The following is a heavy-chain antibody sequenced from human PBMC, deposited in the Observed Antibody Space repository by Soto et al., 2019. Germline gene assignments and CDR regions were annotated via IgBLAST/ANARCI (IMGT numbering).Heavy chain of an antibody. CDR2: IIPIFGTA. Sequence: GASLKVSCKASGGTFSSYAISWVRQAPGQGLEWMGGIIPIFGTANYAQKFQGRVTITADESTSTAYMELSSLRSEDTAVYYCATPSIIRFLEWSNGGDYYYGMDVWGQGTTVTVYS. D-gene: IGHD3-3*01. J-gene: IGHJ6*02. V-gene: IGHV1-69*13. CDR3: ATPSIIRFLEWSNGGDYYYGMDV. CDR1: GGTFSSYA.